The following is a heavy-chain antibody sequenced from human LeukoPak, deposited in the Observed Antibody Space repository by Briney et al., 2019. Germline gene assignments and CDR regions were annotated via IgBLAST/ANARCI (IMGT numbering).Heavy chain of an antibody. CDR1: GFTFSSYA. CDR2: ISSNGGST. V-gene: IGHV3-64*01. CDR3: ARVASTGPDY. D-gene: IGHD2-8*02. Sequence: GGSLRLSCAASGFTFSSYAMHWVRQAPGKGLEYVSAISSNGGSTFYANSVKGRFTISRDNSKNTLYLQMGSLRVDDMAVYYCARVASTGPDYWGQGTLVTVSS. J-gene: IGHJ4*02.